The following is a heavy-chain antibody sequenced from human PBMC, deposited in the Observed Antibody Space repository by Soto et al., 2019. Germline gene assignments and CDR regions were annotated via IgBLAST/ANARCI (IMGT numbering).Heavy chain of an antibody. CDR2: ISHSGTSK. J-gene: IGHJ5*02. CDR1: GFTVATTG. D-gene: IGHD6-19*01. Sequence: QVQLVESGGGVVQPGESLKVACAASGFTVATTGMHWVRQAPGKGLEWVAMISHSGTSKVYIDSVQGRFTISRDNAKNNLYLQMSSLRPEDTAIYYCAKDWGSSRWFNWFNPWGQGVLVTVSS. V-gene: IGHV3-30*18. CDR3: AKDWGSSRWFNWFNP.